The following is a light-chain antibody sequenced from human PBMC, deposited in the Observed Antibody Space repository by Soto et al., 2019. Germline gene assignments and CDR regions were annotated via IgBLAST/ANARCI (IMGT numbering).Light chain of an antibody. CDR2: GAS. CDR3: QQYGSSPRT. CDR1: QSVNNRF. J-gene: IGKJ1*01. V-gene: IGKV3-20*01. Sequence: EIVLTQSPGTLSLSPGERATLSCRASQSVNNRFLAWYQQKPGQAPRLLVCGASNRATGIPDRFSGSGSGTDFTLTISRLEPEDFAMYYCQQYGSSPRTFGQGTKVEIK.